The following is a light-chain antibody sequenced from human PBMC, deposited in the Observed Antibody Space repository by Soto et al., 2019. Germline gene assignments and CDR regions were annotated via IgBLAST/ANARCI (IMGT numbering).Light chain of an antibody. CDR2: GAS. CDR3: QQYGSSPRT. J-gene: IGKJ1*01. Sequence: EVVLTQSPGTLSLSPGEGATLSCRASQSISSNYLAWYQQKSGQAPRLLIYGASNRATGIPDRFSGSGSGTDFTLTISRLAPEDFAVYFCQQYGSSPRTFGQGTKVEIK. V-gene: IGKV3-20*01. CDR1: QSISSNY.